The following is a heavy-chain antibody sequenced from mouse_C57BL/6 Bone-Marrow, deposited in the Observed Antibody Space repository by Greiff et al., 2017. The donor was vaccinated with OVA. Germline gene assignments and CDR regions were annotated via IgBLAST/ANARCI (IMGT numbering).Heavy chain of an antibody. J-gene: IGHJ3*01. CDR1: GFTFSSYT. CDR3: ARLLNWAWFAY. Sequence: EVQLVESGGGLVKPGGSLKLSCAASGFTFSSYTMSWVRQTPEKRLEWVATISGGGGNTYYPDSVKGRFTISRDNATNTLYLQRSSLRSEDTALYYSARLLNWAWFAYWGQGTLVTVSA. D-gene: IGHD4-1*01. CDR2: ISGGGGNT. V-gene: IGHV5-9*01.